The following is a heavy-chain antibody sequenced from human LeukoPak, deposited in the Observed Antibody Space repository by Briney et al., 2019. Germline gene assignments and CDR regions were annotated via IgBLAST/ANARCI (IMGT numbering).Heavy chain of an antibody. Sequence: GGSLRLSCAASGFTFSNYAMSWVRQAPGKGLEWVSAISGSGGSTYYADSVKGRFTISRDNSKNTLYLQMNSLRAEDTAVYYCAKAYSGSILGGFDYWGQGTLVTVSS. CDR2: ISGSGGST. J-gene: IGHJ4*02. D-gene: IGHD3-10*01. CDR3: AKAYSGSILGGFDY. CDR1: GFTFSNYA. V-gene: IGHV3-23*01.